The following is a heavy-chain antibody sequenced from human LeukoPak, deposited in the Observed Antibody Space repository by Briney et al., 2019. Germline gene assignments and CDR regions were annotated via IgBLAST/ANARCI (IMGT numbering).Heavy chain of an antibody. CDR3: ARGGRDSGIASADY. CDR2: IRHDGSFK. Sequence: PGGSLRLSCVASGFAFSKYAMHWVRQAPGKGLEWLTFIRHDGSFKEYADSVKGRFTISRDNSKNALYLQMNSLRAEDTAVYYCARGGRDSGIASADYWGQGTLVTVSS. CDR1: GFAFSKYA. J-gene: IGHJ4*02. V-gene: IGHV3-30*02. D-gene: IGHD3-10*01.